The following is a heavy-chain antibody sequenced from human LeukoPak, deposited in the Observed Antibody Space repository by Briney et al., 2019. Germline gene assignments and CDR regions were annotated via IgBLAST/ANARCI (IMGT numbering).Heavy chain of an antibody. J-gene: IGHJ4*02. Sequence: PGGSLRLSCAASGLSFSLYGMHWVRQAPGKGLEWVAVISNDGDSEYYSDSVKGRFTISRDNAKDTLYLQMDSLRRDDTAVYFCAKDGRGRTFFGDIEYWGQGTLVAVSS. CDR3: AKDGRGRTFFGDIEY. CDR1: GLSFSLYG. CDR2: ISNDGDSE. V-gene: IGHV3-30*18. D-gene: IGHD3-10*01.